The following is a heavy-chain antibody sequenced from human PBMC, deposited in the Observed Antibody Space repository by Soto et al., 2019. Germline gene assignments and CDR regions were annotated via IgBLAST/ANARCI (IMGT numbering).Heavy chain of an antibody. Sequence: ASVNVSCKASGYTFTSHDINGVRQATGQGLEWMGWVNPNSGNTGYAQKFQVRVTMTRDTSTGAAYSELSSLRSDDAAMYYCARGITSGYSAYYFDYWGQGKPVTLSS. CDR3: ARGITSGYSAYYFDY. CDR2: VNPNSGNT. J-gene: IGHJ4*02. CDR1: GYTFTSHD. D-gene: IGHD3-22*01. V-gene: IGHV1-8*01.